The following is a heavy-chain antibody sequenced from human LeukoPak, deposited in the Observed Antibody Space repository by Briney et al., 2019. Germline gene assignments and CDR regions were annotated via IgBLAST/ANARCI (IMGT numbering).Heavy chain of an antibody. CDR3: ARGRCRNSGCRPYFDY. J-gene: IGHJ4*02. Sequence: SETLSLSCTVSGDSISNYYWSWIRQPPGKGLEWIGYIYYSESTNYNPSLKSRVTISTDTSKSQFSLNLRSVTAEDTGIYYCARGRCRNSGCRPYFDYWGQGTQVTVSS. V-gene: IGHV4-59*01. CDR1: GDSISNYY. CDR2: IYYSEST. D-gene: IGHD2/OR15-2a*01.